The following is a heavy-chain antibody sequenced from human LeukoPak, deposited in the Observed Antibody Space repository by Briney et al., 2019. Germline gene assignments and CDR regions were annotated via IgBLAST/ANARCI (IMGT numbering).Heavy chain of an antibody. J-gene: IGHJ4*02. CDR3: ARGRLGATVPTRIYYFDY. CDR1: GLTFSSYS. CDR2: ISSSSYI. Sequence: PGGSLRLSCAASGLTFSSYSMNWVRQAPGKGLEWVSSISSSSYIYYADSVKGRFTISRDNAKNSLYLQMNSLRAEDTAVYYCARGRLGATVPTRIYYFDYWGQGTLVTVSS. D-gene: IGHD1-26*01. V-gene: IGHV3-21*01.